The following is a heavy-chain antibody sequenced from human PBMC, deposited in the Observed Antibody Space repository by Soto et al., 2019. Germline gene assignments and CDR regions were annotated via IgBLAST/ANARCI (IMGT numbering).Heavy chain of an antibody. V-gene: IGHV1-58*01. CDR2: IVVGSGNT. Sequence: QMQLVQSGPEVKKPGTSVKVSCKASGFTFTSSAVQWVRQARGQRLEWIGSIVVGSGNTNYAQKFQERVTITRDMSTSTAYMELSSLRSEDTAVYYCAAISPWNSIYYFDYWGQGTLVTVSS. CDR3: AAISPWNSIYYFDY. CDR1: GFTFTSSA. J-gene: IGHJ4*02. D-gene: IGHD1-7*01.